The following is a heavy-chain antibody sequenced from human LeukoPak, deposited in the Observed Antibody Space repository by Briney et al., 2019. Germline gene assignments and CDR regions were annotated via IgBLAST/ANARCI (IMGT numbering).Heavy chain of an antibody. CDR1: GFTFSSYW. CDR2: IKQDGSEK. V-gene: IGHV3-7*03. Sequence: GGSLRLSCAASGFTFSSYWMRWVRQAPGKGLEWVANIKQDGSEKYYVDSVKGRFTISRDNAKNSPYLQMNSLRAEDTAVYYCARDSEYYDSSGYYGYWGQGTLVTVSS. D-gene: IGHD3-22*01. J-gene: IGHJ4*02. CDR3: ARDSEYYDSSGYYGY.